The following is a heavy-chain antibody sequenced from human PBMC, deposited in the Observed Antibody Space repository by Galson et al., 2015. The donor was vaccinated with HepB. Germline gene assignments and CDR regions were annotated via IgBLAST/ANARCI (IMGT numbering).Heavy chain of an antibody. CDR3: ARGRPTYSNDAFDI. Sequence: SLRLSCAASGFTFSSYGMHWVRQAPGKGLEWVAVISYDGSNKYYADSVKGRFTISRDNSKNTLYLQMNSLRAEDTAVYYCARGRPTYSNDAFDIWGQGTMVTVSS. J-gene: IGHJ3*02. CDR2: ISYDGSNK. D-gene: IGHD4-11*01. V-gene: IGHV3-30*03. CDR1: GFTFSSYG.